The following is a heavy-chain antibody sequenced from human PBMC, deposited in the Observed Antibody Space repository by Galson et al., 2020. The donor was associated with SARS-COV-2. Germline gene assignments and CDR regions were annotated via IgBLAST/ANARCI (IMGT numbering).Heavy chain of an antibody. CDR1: GFTFSSYD. J-gene: IGHJ4*02. Sequence: GGSLRLSCAASGFTFSSYDMHWVRQATGKGLEWVSAIGTAGDTYYPGSVKGRFTISRDNAKNSLYLQMNSLRVEDTALYYCAKDINPVAGTYFDYWGQGILVTVSS. V-gene: IGHV3-13*01. D-gene: IGHD6-19*01. CDR2: IGTAGDT. CDR3: AKDINPVAGTYFDY.